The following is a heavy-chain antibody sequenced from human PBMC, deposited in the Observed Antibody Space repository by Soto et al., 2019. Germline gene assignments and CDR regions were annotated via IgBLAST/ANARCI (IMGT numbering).Heavy chain of an antibody. D-gene: IGHD3-9*01. Sequence: ASVKVSCKASGYTFTSYGISWVRQAPGRGLEWMGWISAYNGNTNYAQKLQGRVTMTTDTSTSTAYMELRSLRSDDTAVYYCARAFFDYDILTIYGMDVWGQGTTVTV. CDR1: GYTFTSYG. CDR2: ISAYNGNT. V-gene: IGHV1-18*04. J-gene: IGHJ6*02. CDR3: ARAFFDYDILTIYGMDV.